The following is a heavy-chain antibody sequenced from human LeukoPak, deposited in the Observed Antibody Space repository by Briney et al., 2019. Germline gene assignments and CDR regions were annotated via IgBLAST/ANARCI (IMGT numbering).Heavy chain of an antibody. CDR1: GFIVSSKY. CDR2: IYSGGHT. V-gene: IGHV3-66*01. J-gene: IGHJ3*02. D-gene: IGHD3-16*01. CDR3: ARGVDAFDM. Sequence: GGSLRLSRAASGFIVSSKYMSWVRQAPGKGLEWVSVIYSGGHTYYADSVKGRFTISRDNSKNTLYLQMNSLRGDDTAVYYCARGVDAFDMWGQGTMVTVSS.